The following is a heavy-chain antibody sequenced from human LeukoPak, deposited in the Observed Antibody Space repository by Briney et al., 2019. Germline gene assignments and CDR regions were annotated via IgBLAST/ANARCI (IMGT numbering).Heavy chain of an antibody. CDR1: GFTFSSYW. V-gene: IGHV3-74*01. Sequence: GGSLRLSCAASGFTFSSYWMHWVRQAPGKGLVWVSRINSDGSSTSYVDSVKGRFTISRDNAKNTLYLQMNSLRAEDTAVYYCARGVTIFGVVIKFYNWFDPWGQGTLVTVSS. CDR2: INSDGSST. J-gene: IGHJ5*02. CDR3: ARGVTIFGVVIKFYNWFDP. D-gene: IGHD3-3*01.